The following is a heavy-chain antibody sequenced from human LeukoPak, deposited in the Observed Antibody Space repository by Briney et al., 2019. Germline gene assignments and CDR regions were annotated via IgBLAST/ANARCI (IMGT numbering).Heavy chain of an antibody. Sequence: GGSLRLSCAASGFTFDDYGMSWVRQAPGKGLEWVSGINWNGGSTGYADSVKGRFTISRDNAKNTLYLQMNSLRAEDTAVYYCAAEWELTSALDYWGQGTLVTVSS. D-gene: IGHD1-26*01. CDR3: AAEWELTSALDY. CDR1: GFTFDDYG. CDR2: INWNGGST. V-gene: IGHV3-20*04. J-gene: IGHJ4*02.